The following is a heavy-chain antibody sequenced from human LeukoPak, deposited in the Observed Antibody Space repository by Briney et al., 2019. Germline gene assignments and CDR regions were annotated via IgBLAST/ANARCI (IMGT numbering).Heavy chain of an antibody. D-gene: IGHD6-6*01. CDR2: IRFDGSNK. CDR1: GFTFSGYG. J-gene: IGHJ4*02. V-gene: IGHV3-30*02. CDR3: AKALEYASSSGGDY. Sequence: GGSLRLSCAASGFTFSGYGMHRVRQAPGKGLEWVAFIRFDGSNKYYADSVKGRFTISRDNSKNTLYLQMNSLRTEDTAVYYCAKALEYASSSGGDYWGQGTLVTVSS.